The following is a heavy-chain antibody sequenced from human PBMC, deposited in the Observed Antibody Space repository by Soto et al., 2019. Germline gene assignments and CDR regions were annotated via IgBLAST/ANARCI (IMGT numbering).Heavy chain of an antibody. CDR3: ARHYDSSGYYGY. J-gene: IGHJ4*02. CDR2: IFTSGTT. D-gene: IGHD3-22*01. CDR1: GDSIGSGNKY. V-gene: IGHV4-61*01. Sequence: SETLSLTFNVSGDSIGSGNKYWSWIRQAQGKGLEWIGYIFTSGTTYYNPSLKSRLTMSVDTSKNQFSLKLSSVTAADTAVYYCARHYDSSGYYGYWAQGTLVTVSS.